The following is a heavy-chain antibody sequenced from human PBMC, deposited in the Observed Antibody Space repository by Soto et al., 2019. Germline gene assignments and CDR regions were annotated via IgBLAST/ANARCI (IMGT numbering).Heavy chain of an antibody. J-gene: IGHJ4*02. CDR2: ISSNDGGT. D-gene: IGHD2-2*01. V-gene: IGHV3-23*01. CDR1: GFTFSSFA. CDR3: TKRGPDFVVAPADY. Sequence: EVQLLESAGGLVQPGGSLRLSCAASGFTFSSFAMSWVRQAPGKGLERVSVISSNDGGTYYADSVKGRFTISRDNSKHTVDLQTNSLRDEDAAVYYCTKRGPDFVVAPADYWGQGTRVTVSS.